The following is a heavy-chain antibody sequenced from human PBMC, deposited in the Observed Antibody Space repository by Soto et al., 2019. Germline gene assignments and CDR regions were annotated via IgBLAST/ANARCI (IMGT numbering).Heavy chain of an antibody. CDR3: ATDGGAAGFDS. D-gene: IGHD3-16*01. V-gene: IGHV1-46*01. CDR2: IYPSGGTT. J-gene: IGHJ4*02. Sequence: QVQLVQSGAELKKPGASVKVSCRASGHTLTSYYMHWVRQAPGQGLEWMGIIYPSGGTTKYARKFQGRLSMTRDTSTGTAYMELNSLRSEDTAVYYCATDGGAAGFDSWGQGTLVTVSS. CDR1: GHTLTSYY.